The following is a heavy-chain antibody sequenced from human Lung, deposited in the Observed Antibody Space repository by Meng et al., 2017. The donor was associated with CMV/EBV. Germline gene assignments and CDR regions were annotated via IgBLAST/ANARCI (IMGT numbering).Heavy chain of an antibody. J-gene: IGHJ4*02. CDR1: GSTFFGYY. V-gene: IGHV1-2*02. CDR3: AGHETSGYTSTFDY. CDR2: INPSSGAT. Sequence: QEQLVQSGAEVKKPGASVKVPCKTSGSTFFGYYLHWVRQAPGQGLEWMGWINPSSGATKYAPNFQGRISMTRDTSISTAYMELSSLRSDDTAVYFCAGHETSGYTSTFDYLGQGPLGTVVS. D-gene: IGHD3-22*01.